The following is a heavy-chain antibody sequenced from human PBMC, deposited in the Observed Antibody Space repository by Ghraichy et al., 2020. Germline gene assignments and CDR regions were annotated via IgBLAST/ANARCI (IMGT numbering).Heavy chain of an antibody. J-gene: IGHJ4*02. CDR2: IKQDGSEK. V-gene: IGHV3-7*03. CDR3: ARDGRRGYNSSCDS. D-gene: IGHD6-13*01. Sequence: GKSLNISCTASGFSFSSYWMSWVRQAPGKGLEWVANIKQDGSEKYYVDSVKGRFTISRDNAKNSLYLQMNSLRAEDTAVYYCARDGRRGYNSSCDSWGQGTLVTVSS. CDR1: GFSFSSYW.